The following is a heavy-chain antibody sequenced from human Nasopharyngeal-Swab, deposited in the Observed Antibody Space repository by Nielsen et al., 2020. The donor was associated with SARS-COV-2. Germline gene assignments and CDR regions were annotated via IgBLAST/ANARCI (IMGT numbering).Heavy chain of an antibody. Sequence: GESLKISCAASGFTFSDSAIHWVRQASGEGLEWVARLLISGNNYATAYSASVKGRFIIFRDDPTNTAYLQMNSLKTEDTAMYYCTRCGGGCYSGRDYWGQGTLVTVSS. CDR3: TRCGGGCYSGRDY. CDR2: LLISGNNYAT. CDR1: GFTFSDSA. J-gene: IGHJ4*02. V-gene: IGHV3-73*01. D-gene: IGHD2-15*01.